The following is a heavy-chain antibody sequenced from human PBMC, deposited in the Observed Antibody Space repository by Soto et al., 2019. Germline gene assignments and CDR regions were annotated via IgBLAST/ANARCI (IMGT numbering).Heavy chain of an antibody. V-gene: IGHV1-69*02. CDR2: IIPILGIA. CDR3: AMGAAHFDWFF. D-gene: IGHD3-9*01. CDR1: GGTFSSYT. Sequence: QVQLVQSGAEVKKPGSSVKVSCKASGGTFSSYTISWVRQAPGQGLEWMGRIIPILGIANYAQKFQGRVTITADKSTSTAYMELSSLRSEDTAVSYCAMGAAHFDWFFWGQGTLVTVSS. J-gene: IGHJ4*02.